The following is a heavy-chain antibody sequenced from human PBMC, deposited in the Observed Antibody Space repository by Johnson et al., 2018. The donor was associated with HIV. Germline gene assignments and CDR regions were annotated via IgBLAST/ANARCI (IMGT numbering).Heavy chain of an antibody. V-gene: IGHV3-7*01. CDR3: ARGEDSSSWSVGAFDI. CDR1: GFTFSSYW. D-gene: IGHD6-13*01. J-gene: IGHJ3*02. CDR2: ITQDGSEK. Sequence: VQLVQSGGGVVQPGGSLRLSCAASGFTFSSYWMSWVRQAPGKGLEWVANITQDGSEKYYVDSVKVRFTISRDNAKNSLYLQLNSLRAEDTAVYYCARGEDSSSWSVGAFDIWGQGTMVTVSS.